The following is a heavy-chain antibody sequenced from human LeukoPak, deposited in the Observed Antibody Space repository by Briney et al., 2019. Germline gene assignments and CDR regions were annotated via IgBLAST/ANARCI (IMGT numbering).Heavy chain of an antibody. Sequence: ASVKVSCKASGYTFTSYAMHWVRQAPGQRLEWMGWINAGNGNTKYSQKFQDRVTITRDTAASTAYMELSSLRSEDTAVYFCARETGSLFDYWGQGTLVTVSS. V-gene: IGHV1-3*01. CDR2: INAGNGNT. CDR1: GYTFTSYA. CDR3: ARETGSLFDY. J-gene: IGHJ4*02. D-gene: IGHD2-15*01.